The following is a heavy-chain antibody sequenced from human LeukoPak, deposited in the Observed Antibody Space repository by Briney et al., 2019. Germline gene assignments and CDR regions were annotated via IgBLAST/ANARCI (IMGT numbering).Heavy chain of an antibody. CDR2: IRYDGSNK. D-gene: IGHD3-9*01. Sequence: GGSLRLSCAASGFTFSSYGMHWVRQAPGKGLEWVAFIRYDGSNKYYADSVKGRFTISRDNSKNTLYLQMNSLRAEDTAVYYCAKDKDVLRYFDWLNWFDPWGQGTLVTVSS. CDR1: GFTFSSYG. V-gene: IGHV3-30*02. CDR3: AKDKDVLRYFDWLNWFDP. J-gene: IGHJ5*02.